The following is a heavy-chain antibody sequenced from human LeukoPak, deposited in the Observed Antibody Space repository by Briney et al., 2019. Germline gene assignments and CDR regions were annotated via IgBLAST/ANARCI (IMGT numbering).Heavy chain of an antibody. V-gene: IGHV1-69*04. CDR1: GGTFSSYA. CDR3: ARDYLHCSSTSCPPPPDLNYYYYYGMDV. D-gene: IGHD2-2*01. CDR2: IIPILGIA. J-gene: IGHJ6*02. Sequence: SVKVPCKASGGTFSSYAISWVRQAPGQGLEWMGRIIPILGIANYAQKFQGRVTITADKSTSTAYMELSSLRSEDTAVYYCARDYLHCSSTSCPPPPDLNYYYYYGMDVWGQRTTVTVYS.